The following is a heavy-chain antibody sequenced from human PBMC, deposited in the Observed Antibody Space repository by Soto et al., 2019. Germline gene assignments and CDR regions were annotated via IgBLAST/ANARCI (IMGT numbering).Heavy chain of an antibody. CDR3: AREVYDFWSGYYMYYNGMDV. Sequence: EVQLVESGGGLVQPGGSLRLSCAASGFTFSSYYMHWVRQAPGKGLVWVSRINSDGSSTSYADAVKGRCTISRDNAKNTLYLQMNSLRAEDTAVYYCAREVYDFWSGYYMYYNGMDVWGQGTTVTVSS. CDR2: INSDGSST. CDR1: GFTFSSYY. J-gene: IGHJ6*02. D-gene: IGHD3-3*01. V-gene: IGHV3-74*01.